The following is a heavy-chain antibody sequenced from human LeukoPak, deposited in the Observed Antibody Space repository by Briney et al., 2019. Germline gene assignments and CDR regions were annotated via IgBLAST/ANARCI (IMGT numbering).Heavy chain of an antibody. CDR1: GFTFDEYA. D-gene: IGHD3/OR15-3a*01. Sequence: GGSLRLSCAASGFTFDEYAMHWVRQTPGKGLEWVSGISWNSGLIDCADSVKGRFTTSRDNAKNSLYLQMNSLKPEDTAFYYCAKVGIFGLVTYYFDYWGQGTLVTVPS. J-gene: IGHJ4*02. CDR3: AKVGIFGLVTYYFDY. CDR2: ISWNSGLI. V-gene: IGHV3-9*01.